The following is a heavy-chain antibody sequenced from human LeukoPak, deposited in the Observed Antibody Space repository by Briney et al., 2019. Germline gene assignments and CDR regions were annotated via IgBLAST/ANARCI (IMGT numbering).Heavy chain of an antibody. J-gene: IGHJ4*02. CDR3: ARDKSKAMAIDY. CDR2: IWYDGSNK. D-gene: IGHD5-18*01. Sequence: GGSLRLSCAASGFTFSSYGMHWVRQAPGKGLEWVAVIWYDGSNKYYADSVKGRFTISRDNSKNTLYLQMNSLRAEDTAVYYCARDKSKAMAIDYWGQGTLVTVSS. CDR1: GFTFSSYG. V-gene: IGHV3-33*01.